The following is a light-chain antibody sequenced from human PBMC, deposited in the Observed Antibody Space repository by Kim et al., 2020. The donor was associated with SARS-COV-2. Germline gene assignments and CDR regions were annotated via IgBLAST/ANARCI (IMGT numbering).Light chain of an antibody. Sequence: GQSVTISCTGTGSDVGGYNYVSWYQQHPGTAPKLMIYDVSKRPSGVPDRFSGSKSGNTASLTISGLQAEDEADYYCCSYAGSYTYVFGTGTKVTVL. J-gene: IGLJ1*01. CDR2: DVS. V-gene: IGLV2-11*01. CDR1: GSDVGGYNY. CDR3: CSYAGSYTYV.